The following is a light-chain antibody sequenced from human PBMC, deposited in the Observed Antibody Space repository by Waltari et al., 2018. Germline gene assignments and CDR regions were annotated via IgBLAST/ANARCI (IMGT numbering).Light chain of an antibody. CDR3: QQRSNWLPLT. CDR1: QSVISY. Sequence: EIVLTQSPATLSLSPGERATLSCRASQSVISYLAWYQQKPGQAPRLPIHDASNRATGIPARFSGSGSGTDFTLTISSLEPEDFAVYYCQQRSNWLPLTFGGGTKVEIK. J-gene: IGKJ4*01. CDR2: DAS. V-gene: IGKV3-11*01.